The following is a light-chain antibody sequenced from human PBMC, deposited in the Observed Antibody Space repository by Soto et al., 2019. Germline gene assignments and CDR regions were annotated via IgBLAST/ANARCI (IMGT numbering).Light chain of an antibody. CDR1: SGHSNYV. CDR3: QTWDTGIRV. J-gene: IGLJ2*01. V-gene: IGLV4-69*01. CDR2: LNSDGSH. Sequence: QLVLTQSPSASASLGASVKLTCTLSSGHSNYVIAWHQQQPEKGPGYLMKLNSDGSHSKGDGIPDRFSGSSSGAERYLTISSLQSEDEADYYCQTWDTGIRVFGGGTKLTVL.